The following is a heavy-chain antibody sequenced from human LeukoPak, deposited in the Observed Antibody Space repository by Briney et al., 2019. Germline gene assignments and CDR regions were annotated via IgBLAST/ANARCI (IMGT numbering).Heavy chain of an antibody. Sequence: KASQTLSLTCTVSGGTISSGGYYWNWFRQHPGKGLEWIGYICYSGSTCYNPSLQSRVTISVDTSKNQFSLKLRSVTAADTAVYYCASAYCTTTYCYIDYWGQGTLVTVSS. D-gene: IGHD2-2*02. V-gene: IGHV4-31*03. CDR1: GGTISSGGYY. CDR2: ICYSGST. J-gene: IGHJ4*02. CDR3: ASAYCTTTYCYIDY.